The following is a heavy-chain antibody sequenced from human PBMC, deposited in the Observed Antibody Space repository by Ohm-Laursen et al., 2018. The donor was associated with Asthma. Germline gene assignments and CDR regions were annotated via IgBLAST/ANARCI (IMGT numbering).Heavy chain of an antibody. J-gene: IGHJ4*02. CDR2: ISAYNGNT. CDR1: GYTFTSYG. V-gene: IGHV1-18*01. D-gene: IGHD2-2*01. CDR3: ARDFSDSTRVYFDY. Sequence: ATVKISCNASGYTFTSYGISWVRQAPGQGLEWMGWISAYNGNTNYAQKLQGRVTMTTDTSTSTAYMELRSLRSDDTAVYYCARDFSDSTRVYFDYWGQGTLVTVSS.